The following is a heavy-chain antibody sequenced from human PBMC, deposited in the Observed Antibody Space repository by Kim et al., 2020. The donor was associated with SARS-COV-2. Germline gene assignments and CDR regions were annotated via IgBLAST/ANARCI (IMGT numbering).Heavy chain of an antibody. CDR2: INQDGNVK. CDR3: ARGRATYFDP. V-gene: IGHV3-7*01. D-gene: IGHD5-12*01. J-gene: IGHJ4*02. CDR1: GFTFSTSW. Sequence: GGSLRLSCAAAGFTFSTSWMSWVRQAPGKGLEWVANINQDGNVKYYVDSVKGRFTISRDNAKNSLDLQMNSLRAEDTAVYYCARGRATYFDPWGQGTLVTVSS.